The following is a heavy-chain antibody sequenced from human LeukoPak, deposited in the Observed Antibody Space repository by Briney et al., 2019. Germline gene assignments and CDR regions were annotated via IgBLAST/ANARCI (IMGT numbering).Heavy chain of an antibody. CDR1: GCTFTSYG. J-gene: IGHJ6*02. CDR2: ISAYNGNT. V-gene: IGHV1-18*01. CDR3: ARDLYCSSTSCPQEIYYYYGMDV. D-gene: IGHD2-2*01. Sequence: ASVKVSCKASGCTFTSYGISWVRQAPGQGLEWMGWISAYNGNTNYAQKLQGRVTMTTDTSTSTAYMELRSLRSDDTAVYYCARDLYCSSTSCPQEIYYYYGMDVWGQGTTATVSS.